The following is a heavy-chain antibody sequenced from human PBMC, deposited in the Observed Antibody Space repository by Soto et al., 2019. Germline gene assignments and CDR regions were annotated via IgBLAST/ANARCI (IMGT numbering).Heavy chain of an antibody. V-gene: IGHV4-4*07. CDR2: IYSSGST. CDR1: GGSISNYY. J-gene: IGHJ4*02. D-gene: IGHD4-17*01. CDR3: ARATRDYGDYGYFDS. Sequence: PSETLSLTCTVSGGSISNYYWSWIRQPAGKGLEWIGRIYSSGSTNYNPSLKSRVTMSVDTSKNQFSLKLTSVTAADTAVYFCARATRDYGDYGYFDSWGQGTPVTVSS.